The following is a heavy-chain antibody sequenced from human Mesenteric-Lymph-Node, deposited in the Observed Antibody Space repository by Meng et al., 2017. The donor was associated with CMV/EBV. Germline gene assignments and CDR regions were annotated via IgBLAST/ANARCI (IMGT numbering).Heavy chain of an antibody. D-gene: IGHD3-10*01. CDR3: TTDGGVLWFGELYGIFGY. Sequence: GGSLRLSCAASGFTFSSYSMNWVRQAPGKGLEWVGRIKSKTDGGTTDYAAPVKGRFTISRDDSKNTLYLQMNSLKTEDTAVYYCTTDGGVLWFGELYGIFGYWGQGTLVTVSS. V-gene: IGHV3-15*01. J-gene: IGHJ4*02. CDR1: GFTFSSYS. CDR2: IKSKTDGGTT.